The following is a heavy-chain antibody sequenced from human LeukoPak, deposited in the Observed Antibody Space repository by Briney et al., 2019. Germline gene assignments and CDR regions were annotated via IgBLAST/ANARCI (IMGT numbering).Heavy chain of an antibody. D-gene: IGHD2-21*02. V-gene: IGHV3-74*01. CDR2: INSDGSST. CDR1: GFTFSSYE. Sequence: PGGSLRLSCAASGFTFSSYEMNWVRQAPGKGLVWVSRINSDGSSTSYADSVKGRFTISRDNAKNTLYLQMNSLRAEDTAVYYCARVGCGGDCPGYYYYYMDVWGKGTTVTISS. CDR3: ARVGCGGDCPGYYYYYMDV. J-gene: IGHJ6*03.